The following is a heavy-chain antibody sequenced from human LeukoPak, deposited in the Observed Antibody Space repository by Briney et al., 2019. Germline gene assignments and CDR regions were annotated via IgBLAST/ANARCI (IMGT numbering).Heavy chain of an antibody. CDR3: AKNQMRNWFGP. CDR1: GFTFSSYG. CDR2: IRYDGSNK. D-gene: IGHD5-24*01. Sequence: GGSLRLSCAASGFTFSSYGMHWLRQSPGKGLEWVAFIRYDGSNKYYADSMKGRFTISRDNSKNSLYLQMDSLRTEDTAVYYCAKNQMRNWFGPWGQGTLVTVSS. J-gene: IGHJ5*02. V-gene: IGHV3-30*02.